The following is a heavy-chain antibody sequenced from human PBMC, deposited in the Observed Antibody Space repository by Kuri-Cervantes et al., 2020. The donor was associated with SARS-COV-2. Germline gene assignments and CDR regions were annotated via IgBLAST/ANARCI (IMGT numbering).Heavy chain of an antibody. CDR3: ARAAGPAARTSWFDP. Sequence: SETLSLTCTVSGGSISSGSYYWSWIRQPAGKGLEWIGRIYTSGSTNYNSSLKSRVTISVDTSKNQFSLKLSSVTAADTAVYYCARAAGPAARTSWFDPWGQGTLVTVSS. D-gene: IGHD2-2*01. CDR1: GGSISSGSYY. CDR2: IYTSGST. J-gene: IGHJ5*02. V-gene: IGHV4-61*02.